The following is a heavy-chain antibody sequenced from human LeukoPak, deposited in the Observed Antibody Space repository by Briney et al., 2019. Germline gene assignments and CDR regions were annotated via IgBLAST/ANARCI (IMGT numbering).Heavy chain of an antibody. CDR2: IYNSGNT. CDR3: ARGSYYFDY. D-gene: IGHD6-6*01. Sequence: PSETLSLTCTVSGGSISSYYWSWILQSPGKGLEWIGYIYNSGNTNYNPSLTSRVTISVDTSKNQFSPKLSSVTAADTAVYYCARGSYYFDYWGQGTLVTVSS. J-gene: IGHJ4*02. V-gene: IGHV4-59*01. CDR1: GGSISSYY.